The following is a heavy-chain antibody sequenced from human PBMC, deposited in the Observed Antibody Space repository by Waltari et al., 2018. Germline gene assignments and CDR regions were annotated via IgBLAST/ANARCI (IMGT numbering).Heavy chain of an antibody. CDR3: ARDWRYYTGPDY. CDR1: EFPFIHYA. D-gene: IGHD3-3*01. Sequence: QVQLVESGGGVVQPGRSLRLSCAASEFPFIHYAFHWVRQAPGKGLEWVAAISSDGNKAFYADSVKGRFTISRDNSKNTVYLQLNSLKPDDTAMYYCARDWRYYTGPDYWGQGTLVAVSS. J-gene: IGHJ4*02. CDR2: ISSDGNKA. V-gene: IGHV3-30*01.